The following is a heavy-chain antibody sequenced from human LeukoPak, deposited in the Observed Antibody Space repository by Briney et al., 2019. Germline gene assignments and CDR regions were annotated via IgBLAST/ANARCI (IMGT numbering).Heavy chain of an antibody. Sequence: GGSLTLSCAASGFSFSIHGMGWVRRAPGKGLEWVSVIYSGGSTYYADSVKGRFTISRDNSKNTLYLQMNSLRAEDTAVYYCAGRWFGELFGAFDIWGQGTMVTVSS. V-gene: IGHV3-66*01. CDR2: IYSGGST. CDR1: GFSFSIHG. D-gene: IGHD3-10*01. J-gene: IGHJ3*02. CDR3: AGRWFGELFGAFDI.